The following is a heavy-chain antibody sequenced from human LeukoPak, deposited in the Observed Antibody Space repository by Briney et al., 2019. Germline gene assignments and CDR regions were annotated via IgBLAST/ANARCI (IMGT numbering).Heavy chain of an antibody. J-gene: IGHJ4*02. D-gene: IGHD1-26*01. V-gene: IGHV2-70*04. CDR3: ARLNSGTYLAY. CDR1: GFSLSTSGMR. CDR2: IDWDDDK. Sequence: SAPTLVNPTQTLTLSCTFAGFSLSTSGMRVSWIRQPPGKALEWLARIDWDDDKFYSTTLKTRLTISKDTSKNQVVLTMTNMDPVDTATYYCARLNSGTYLAYWGQGTLVTVSS.